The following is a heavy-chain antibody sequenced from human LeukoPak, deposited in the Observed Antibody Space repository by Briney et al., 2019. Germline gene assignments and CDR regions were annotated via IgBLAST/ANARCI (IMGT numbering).Heavy chain of an antibody. Sequence: GESLKISCKGSGYSFTSYWIGWVRQMPGKGLEWMGFIYPGDSDTRYSPSFQGQVTISADKSISTAYLQWSSLKASDTAMYYCASPQYCSSTSCPLEEWGQGTLVTVSS. CDR3: ASPQYCSSTSCPLEE. J-gene: IGHJ4*02. D-gene: IGHD2-2*01. CDR2: IYPGDSDT. V-gene: IGHV5-51*01. CDR1: GYSFTSYW.